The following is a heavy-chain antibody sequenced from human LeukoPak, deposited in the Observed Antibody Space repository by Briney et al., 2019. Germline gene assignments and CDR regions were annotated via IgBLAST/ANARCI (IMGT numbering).Heavy chain of an antibody. Sequence: SETLSLTCTVSGYSMSRGYFWGWIRQPPGKGLEWIASIFHSGSTFYNPSLKSRVTISVDASKNQFSLTMTSVTAADTALYYCARETEKQWQYWGQGTMVTVSS. J-gene: IGHJ3*01. V-gene: IGHV4-38-2*02. CDR1: GYSMSRGYF. D-gene: IGHD6-19*01. CDR2: IFHSGST. CDR3: ARETEKQWQY.